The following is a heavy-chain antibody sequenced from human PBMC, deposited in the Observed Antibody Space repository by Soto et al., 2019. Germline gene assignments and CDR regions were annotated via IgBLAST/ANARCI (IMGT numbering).Heavy chain of an antibody. J-gene: IGHJ6*03. V-gene: IGHV4-59*02. Sequence: PSETLSLTCTVSVGSVSSYYWCWIRQPPGKGLEWIGYIYYSGSTNYNPSLKSRVTISVDTSKNQFSLKLSSVTAADTAVYYCARTTNYGSGSYNVYYYQYYMDVWGKGTSVTGSS. CDR1: VGSVSSYY. D-gene: IGHD3-10*01. CDR2: IYYSGST. CDR3: ARTTNYGSGSYNVYYYQYYMDV.